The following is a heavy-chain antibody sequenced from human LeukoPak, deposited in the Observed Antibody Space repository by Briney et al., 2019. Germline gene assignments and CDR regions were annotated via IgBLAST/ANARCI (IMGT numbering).Heavy chain of an antibody. J-gene: IGHJ6*02. V-gene: IGHV1-8*01. CDR3: ARGPVSTHGMDV. D-gene: IGHD6-13*01. CDR2: RNPNSGRT. Sequence: ASVKVSCKASGYTFTNYDINWVRQATGQGLEWMGRRNPNSGRTGFAQKFQGRLTMTADTSISTAYMELGSLTSDDTAVYYCARGPVSTHGMDVWGQGTTVTVSS. CDR1: GYTFTNYD.